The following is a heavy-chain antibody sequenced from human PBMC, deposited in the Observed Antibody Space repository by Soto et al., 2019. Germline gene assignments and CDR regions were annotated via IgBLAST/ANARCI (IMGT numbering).Heavy chain of an antibody. J-gene: IGHJ4*02. CDR3: AAGWNPRPLDY. D-gene: IGHD1-1*01. Sequence: QVQLQESGPGLVKPSETLSLTCAVSGGSVSSNSYYWIWIRQPPGKGLEWIAYIYYRGGTNYNPSLKSRVTISVDTSKNQFSLKLSSVTAADTAVYYCAAGWNPRPLDYWGQGTLVTVSS. CDR1: GGSVSSNSYY. V-gene: IGHV4-61*01. CDR2: IYYRGGT.